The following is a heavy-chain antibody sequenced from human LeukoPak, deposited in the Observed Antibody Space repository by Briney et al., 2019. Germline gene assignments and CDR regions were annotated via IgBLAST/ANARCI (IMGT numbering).Heavy chain of an antibody. D-gene: IGHD3-22*01. CDR3: ARGNDSSGYYFDY. V-gene: IGHV3-30-3*01. Sequence: GGSLRLSCAASGFTFSSYVMHWVRQAPGKGLEWVAVISYDGSNKYYSYSVKGRFTISRDNAKNSLYLQMNSLRAEDTAVYYCARGNDSSGYYFDYWGQGTLVTVSS. CDR2: ISYDGSNK. CDR1: GFTFSSYV. J-gene: IGHJ4*02.